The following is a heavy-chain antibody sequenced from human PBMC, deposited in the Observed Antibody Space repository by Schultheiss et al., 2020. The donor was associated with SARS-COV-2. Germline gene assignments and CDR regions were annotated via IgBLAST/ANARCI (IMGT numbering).Heavy chain of an antibody. J-gene: IGHJ6*02. V-gene: IGHV4-34*01. CDR3: ARFVRYSYGYVPGMDV. CDR1: GGSFSGYS. Sequence: SETLSLTCAVYGGSFSGYSWIWIRQPPGKGLEWIGNIYYSGRTYYNPSLKSRVTISVDTSKNQFSLRLSSVTAADTAVYYCARFVRYSYGYVPGMDVWGQGTTVTVSS. CDR2: IYYSGRT. D-gene: IGHD5-18*01.